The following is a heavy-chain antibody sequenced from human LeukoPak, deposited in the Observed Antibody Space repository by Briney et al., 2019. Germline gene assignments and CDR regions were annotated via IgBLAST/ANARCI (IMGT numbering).Heavy chain of an antibody. D-gene: IGHD3-10*01. J-gene: IGHJ3*02. CDR1: GGSISSSNYY. CDR3: ARRGGSGRSFDI. CDR2: IYYSGST. V-gene: IGHV4-39*01. Sequence: SETLSLTCTVSGGSISSSNYYWAWIRRPLGKGLEWIGSIYYSGSTNYNPSLKSRVTICVDTSKNQFSLKLSAVTAADTAVYYCARRGGSGRSFDICGHGTMVTVSS.